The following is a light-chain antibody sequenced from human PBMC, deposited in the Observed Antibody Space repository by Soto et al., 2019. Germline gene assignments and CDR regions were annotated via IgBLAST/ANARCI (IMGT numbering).Light chain of an antibody. CDR2: DDS. J-gene: IGLJ2*01. V-gene: IGLV3-21*02. CDR3: QVWDSSSDHRVV. Sequence: SYELTQPPSVSVAPGRTARIPCGGNNIGGTRVHWYQQKPGQAPVLVVYDDSDRPSGIPERFSGSNSGNTATLTITRVEAGDEADYHCQVWDSSSDHRVVFGGGTKLTVL. CDR1: NIGGTR.